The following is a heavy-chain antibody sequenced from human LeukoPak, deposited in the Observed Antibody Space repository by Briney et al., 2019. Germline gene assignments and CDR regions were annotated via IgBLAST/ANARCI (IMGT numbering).Heavy chain of an antibody. CDR3: SRHHGQSFDP. Sequence: SETLSLTCTVSGGSISSYYWNWIRQPPGKGLEWIGYIYYSESTNYNPSLKSRVTISVDTSKNQFSLKLSSVTAADTAVYYCSRHHGQSFDPWGQGTLVTVSS. CDR1: GGSISSYY. CDR2: IYYSEST. J-gene: IGHJ5*02. V-gene: IGHV4-59*08. D-gene: IGHD5-24*01.